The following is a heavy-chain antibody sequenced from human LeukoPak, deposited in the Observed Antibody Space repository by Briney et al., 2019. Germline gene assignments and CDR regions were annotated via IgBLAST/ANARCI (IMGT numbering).Heavy chain of an antibody. D-gene: IGHD6-19*01. J-gene: IGHJ6*03. V-gene: IGHV4-38-2*02. CDR1: GYSISSGYY. Sequence: PSETLSLTCTVSGYSISSGYYWGWIRQPPGKGLEWIGSIYHSGNTYYNPSLKSRVTISVDTSKNHFSLKLSPVTAADTAVYYCARDETYTSDWQSNHYYYYMDVWGKGTTVAVSS. CDR2: IYHSGNT. CDR3: ARDETYTSDWQSNHYYYYMDV.